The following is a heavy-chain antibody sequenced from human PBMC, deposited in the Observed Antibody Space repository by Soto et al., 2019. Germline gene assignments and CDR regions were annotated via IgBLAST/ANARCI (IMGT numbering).Heavy chain of an antibody. CDR1: GFTFSSYA. CDR2: ISYDGSNK. Sequence: GGSLRLSCAASGFTFSSYAMHWVRQALGKGLEWVAVISYDGSNKYYADSVKGRFTISRDNSKNTLYLQMNSLRAEDTAVYYCARAGGYYYHYYYGMDVWGQGTTVTVSS. V-gene: IGHV3-30-3*01. J-gene: IGHJ6*02. CDR3: ARAGGYYYHYYYGMDV. D-gene: IGHD3-22*01.